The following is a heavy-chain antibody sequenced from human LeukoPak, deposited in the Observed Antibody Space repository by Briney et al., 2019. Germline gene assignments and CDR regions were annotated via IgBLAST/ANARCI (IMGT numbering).Heavy chain of an antibody. D-gene: IGHD3-22*01. V-gene: IGHV3-23*01. CDR1: GFTFSNYA. CDR2: ISGSGDST. J-gene: IGHJ4*02. Sequence: GGSLRLSCAASGFTFSNYAMRWVRQAPGKGLEWVSGISGSGDSTYYADSVKGRFTISRDNSKNTLYLQMNSLRAEDTAVYYCARGTYYYDSSGYYTDYWGQGTLVTVSS. CDR3: ARGTYYYDSSGYYTDY.